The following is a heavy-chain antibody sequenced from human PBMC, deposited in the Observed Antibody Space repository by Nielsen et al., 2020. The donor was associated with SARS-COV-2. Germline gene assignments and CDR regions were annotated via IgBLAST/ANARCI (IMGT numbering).Heavy chain of an antibody. Sequence: GGSLRLSCAASGFTFSSYGMHWVRQAPGKGLEWVAVIWYDGSNKYYADSVKGRFTISRDNSKNTLYLQMNSLRAEDTAVYYCARHRGIAARGVWFDPWGQGTLVTVSS. V-gene: IGHV3-33*01. CDR1: GFTFSSYG. CDR3: ARHRGIAARGVWFDP. J-gene: IGHJ5*02. CDR2: IWYDGSNK. D-gene: IGHD6-6*01.